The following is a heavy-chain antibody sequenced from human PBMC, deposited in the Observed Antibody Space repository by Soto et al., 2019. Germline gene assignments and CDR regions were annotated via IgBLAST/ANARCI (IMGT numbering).Heavy chain of an antibody. V-gene: IGHV1-18*01. CDR3: SSESAVPALDP. J-gene: IGHJ5*02. CDR1: GYTFTSYG. CDR2: ISAYNGNT. D-gene: IGHD6-19*01. Sequence: QVQLVQSGAEVKKPGASVKVSCKASGYTFTSYGISWVRQAPGQGLEWMGWISAYNGNTNYAQKLQGRVTMTTDTYTTTGSTELRRRRSEYTDVDYYSSESAVPALDPWGQGTLVTVSS.